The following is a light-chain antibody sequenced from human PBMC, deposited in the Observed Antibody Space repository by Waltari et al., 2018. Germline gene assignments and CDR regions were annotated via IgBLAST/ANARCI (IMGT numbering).Light chain of an antibody. CDR3: SSYSTTSAVV. CDR1: SSAVGGYKY. V-gene: IGLV2-14*03. Sequence: QSALTQPASVSGSPGQSISVSCKGTSSAVGGYKYVSWYQHHPGKAPKLLIYDVAKRPSGVSDRFSGSKTGNTASLTISGLRAEDEAFYYCSSYSTTSAVVFGGGTKMTVL. CDR2: DVA. J-gene: IGLJ2*01.